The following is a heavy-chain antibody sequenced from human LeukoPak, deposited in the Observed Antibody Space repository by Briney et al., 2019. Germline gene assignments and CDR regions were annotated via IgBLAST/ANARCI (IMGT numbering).Heavy chain of an antibody. V-gene: IGHV3-7*04. Sequence: GGSLRLSCAASGFTFSSFWMTWVRQAPGKGLEWEADIEQDGSEKYYVDSVKGRFTISRDNAKNSLYLQMNSLTAEDTAVYYCARVYDTSGYYGGDFDYWGQGILVTASS. J-gene: IGHJ4*02. D-gene: IGHD3-22*01. CDR3: ARVYDTSGYYGGDFDY. CDR2: IEQDGSEK. CDR1: GFTFSSFW.